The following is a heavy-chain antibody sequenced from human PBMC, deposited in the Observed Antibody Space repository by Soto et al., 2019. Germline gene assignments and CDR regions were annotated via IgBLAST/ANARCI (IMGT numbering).Heavy chain of an antibody. D-gene: IGHD2-8*02. CDR2: ISPRTTYK. J-gene: IGHJ5*02. V-gene: IGHV3-11*06. CDR1: GFTFSDHY. Sequence: QVQLVESGGGLVKPGGSLRLSCASSGFTFSDHYMSWIRRSPGKGLEFLSYISPRTTYKNYADSVKGRFTISRDNAKNSLYLQLNSLRAEDTAIYYCSRGADGVLFHLWVPGTLVSFS. CDR3: SRGADGVLFHL.